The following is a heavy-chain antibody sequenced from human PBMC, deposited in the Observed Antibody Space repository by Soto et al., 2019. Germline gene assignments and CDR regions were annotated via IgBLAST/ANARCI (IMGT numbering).Heavy chain of an antibody. Sequence: SETLSLTCTVSGGSISIYYWSWIRHPAGKGLEWIGRIYTSGSTNYNPSLKSRVTMSVDTSKNQFSLKLSSVTAADTAVYYCARDWTDSGYDWGVYYYYGMDVWGQGTTVTVSS. CDR2: IYTSGST. CDR3: ARDWTDSGYDWGVYYYYGMDV. V-gene: IGHV4-4*07. D-gene: IGHD5-12*01. J-gene: IGHJ6*02. CDR1: GGSISIYY.